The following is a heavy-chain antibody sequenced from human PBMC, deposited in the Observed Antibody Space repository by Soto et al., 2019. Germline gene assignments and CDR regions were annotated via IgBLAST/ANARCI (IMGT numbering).Heavy chain of an antibody. CDR2: IRSSTTV. CDR3: ARDLSWAFAH. CDR1: GFSFSDFS. D-gene: IGHD6-13*01. J-gene: IGHJ4*02. V-gene: IGHV3-48*02. Sequence: SGGSLRLSCAASGFSFSDFSMNWVRQAPGKGLEWISYIRSSTTVSYADSVKGRFTISRDNAKNSLFLQMNGLRDEDTAVYYCARDLSWAFAHWGQGALVTVSS.